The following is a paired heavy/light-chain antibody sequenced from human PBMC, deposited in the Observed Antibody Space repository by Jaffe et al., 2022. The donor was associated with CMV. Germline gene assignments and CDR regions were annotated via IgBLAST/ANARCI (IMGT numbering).Heavy chain of an antibody. CDR3: VRDGGTFGDYSVAEDWFDP. V-gene: IGHV3-74*01. CDR2: INADGTAT. CDR1: GFEFGNFW. J-gene: IGHJ5*02. D-gene: IGHD2-21*01. Sequence: EVQLVESGGGLVRPGGSLRLSCAASGFEFGNFWMHWVRQVPGKGPMWVARINADGTATIYADSVKGRFTISRDNTKKILYLQMNNLRADDTAVYYCVRDGGTFGDYSVAEDWFDPWGLGTLVTVSS.
Light chain of an antibody. J-gene: IGKJ3*01. Sequence: DIQMTQSPSSLSASVGDRVTISCRASQSISTYLTWYQQKPGKAPKLLIYGSSTLQSGVPSRFSGSGSGTDFTLTISSLQPEDFAIYFCQQSYSVPPTFGPGTKVDVK. CDR1: QSISTY. V-gene: IGKV1-39*01. CDR3: QQSYSVPPT. CDR2: GSS.